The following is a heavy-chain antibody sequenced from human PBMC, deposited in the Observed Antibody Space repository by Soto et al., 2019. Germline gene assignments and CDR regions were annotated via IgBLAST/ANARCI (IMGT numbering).Heavy chain of an antibody. CDR3: ARGAVVDVVAALSRELDP. Sequence: PSETLSLTCTVSGGSIGSRDYYWSWIRQPPGKGLEWIGYIYYSGSTYSNPSLKSRVTISIDTSKKHFSLELSSVTAADTAVYYCARGAVVDVVAALSRELDPWGLPLLVTVSS. CDR1: GGSIGSRDYY. CDR2: IYYSGST. D-gene: IGHD5-12*01. J-gene: IGHJ5*02. V-gene: IGHV4-30-4*01.